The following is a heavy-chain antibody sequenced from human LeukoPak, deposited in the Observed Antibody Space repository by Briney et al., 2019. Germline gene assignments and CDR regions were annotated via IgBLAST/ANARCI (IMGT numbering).Heavy chain of an antibody. CDR1: GYTFTSYG. V-gene: IGHV1-18*01. CDR2: ISGYNGNT. Sequence: ASVKVSCKASGYTFTSYGITWVRQAPGQGREWMGWISGYNGNTNYAQKLQGRVTMTTDTSTSTAYMELRSLRSDDTAVYYCAREIYSGSYGLGFDPWGQGTLVTVSS. CDR3: AREIYSGSYGLGFDP. J-gene: IGHJ5*02. D-gene: IGHD1-26*01.